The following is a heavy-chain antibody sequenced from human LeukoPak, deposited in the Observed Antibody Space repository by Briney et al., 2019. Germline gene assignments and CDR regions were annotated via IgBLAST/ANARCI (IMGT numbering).Heavy chain of an antibody. CDR3: ARQIIHRGFDY. CDR1: GFTFSNYY. CDR2: ISGSGDNT. V-gene: IGHV3-23*01. J-gene: IGHJ4*02. D-gene: IGHD3-10*01. Sequence: PGGSLRLSCAASGFTFSNYYMNWVRQAPGKGLEWVSTISGSGDNTNYADSVKGRFTISRDNSKNTLYLQMNSLRADDTAVYYCARQIIHRGFDYWGRGTLVTVSS.